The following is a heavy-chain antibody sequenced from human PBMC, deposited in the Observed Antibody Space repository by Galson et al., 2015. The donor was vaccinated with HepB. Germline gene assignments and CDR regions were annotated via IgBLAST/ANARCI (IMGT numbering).Heavy chain of an antibody. V-gene: IGHV1-24*01. CDR1: GYTLTELS. Sequence: SVKVSCKVSGYTLTELSMHWVRQAPGKGLEWMGGFDPEDGETIHAQKFQGRVTMTEDTSTDTAYMELSSLRSEDTAVYYCATLSHIVVVTAIPGYDAFDIWGQGTMVSVSS. J-gene: IGHJ3*02. CDR2: FDPEDGET. D-gene: IGHD2-21*02. CDR3: ATLSHIVVVTAIPGYDAFDI.